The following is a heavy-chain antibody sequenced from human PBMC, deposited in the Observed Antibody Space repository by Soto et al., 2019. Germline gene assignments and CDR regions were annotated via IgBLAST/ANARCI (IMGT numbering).Heavy chain of an antibody. D-gene: IGHD3-22*01. CDR3: ARVLLPYYYESSGYYPPYCVF. CDR2: IKQDGSEK. CDR1: GFTFSSYW. Sequence: EVQLVESGGGLVQPGGSLRLSCAASGFTFSSYWMSWVRQAPGKGLEWVANIKQDGSEKYYVDSVKGRFTISRDNTKNSLYLHMKSLRREARAVYYCARVLLPYYYESSGYYPPYCVFWGQGTLVTVSS. J-gene: IGHJ4*02. V-gene: IGHV3-7*01.